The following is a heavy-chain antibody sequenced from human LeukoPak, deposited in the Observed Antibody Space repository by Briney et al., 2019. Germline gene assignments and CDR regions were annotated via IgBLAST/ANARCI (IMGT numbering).Heavy chain of an antibody. D-gene: IGHD3-22*01. CDR3: AREVDDSSGYYQPYYYYYGMDV. CDR1: GFTFSSYA. V-gene: IGHV3-30-3*01. CDR2: ISYDGSNK. J-gene: IGHJ6*02. Sequence: GSLRLSCAASGFTFSSYAMHWVRPAPGKGLEWVAVISYDGSNKYYADSVKGRFTISRDNSKNTLYLQMNSLRAEDTAVYYCAREVDDSSGYYQPYYYYYGMDVWGQGTTVTVSS.